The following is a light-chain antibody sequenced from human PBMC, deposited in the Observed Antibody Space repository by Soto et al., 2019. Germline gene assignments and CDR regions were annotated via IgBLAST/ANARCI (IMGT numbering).Light chain of an antibody. Sequence: EIVMTQSPATLSVSPGERATLSCRASQSVGSNLAWYQQKPGQAPRLLIYDASTRATGVPGRFSGSGSGTEFTLTISSLQSEGFAVYYCQQYNNWPPITFGQGTRLEIK. V-gene: IGKV3D-15*01. CDR1: QSVGSN. CDR2: DAS. J-gene: IGKJ5*01. CDR3: QQYNNWPPIT.